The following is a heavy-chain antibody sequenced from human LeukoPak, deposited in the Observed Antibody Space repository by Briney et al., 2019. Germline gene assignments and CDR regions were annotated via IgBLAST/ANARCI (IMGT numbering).Heavy chain of an antibody. CDR1: GYTFTSYA. J-gene: IGHJ6*02. CDR2: INTNTGNP. V-gene: IGHV7-4-1*02. Sequence: ASVKVSCKASGYTFTSYAMNWVRQAPGQGLEWMGWINTNTGNPTYAQGLTGRFVFSLDTSVSTAYLQISSLKAEDTAVYYCARDGGPDGDYYYYGMDVWGQGTTVTVSS. D-gene: IGHD3-16*01. CDR3: ARDGGPDGDYYYYGMDV.